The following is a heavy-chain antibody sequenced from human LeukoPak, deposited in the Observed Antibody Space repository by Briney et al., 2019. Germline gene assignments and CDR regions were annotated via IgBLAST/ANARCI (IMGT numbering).Heavy chain of an antibody. V-gene: IGHV3-30*02. CDR3: ARDLSTTGRPRDY. Sequence: GGSLRLSCTASGFIFSNYGMHWVRQAPGKGLEWVAFIWYDGSNKYYGDSVKGRFTISRDNSKNTVWLQMNSLRPEDTAVYYCARDLSTTGRPRDYWGQGTLVTVSS. CDR2: IWYDGSNK. D-gene: IGHD6-6*01. CDR1: GFIFSNYG. J-gene: IGHJ4*02.